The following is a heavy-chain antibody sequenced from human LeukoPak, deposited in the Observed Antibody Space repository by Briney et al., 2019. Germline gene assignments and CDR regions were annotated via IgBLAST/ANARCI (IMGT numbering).Heavy chain of an antibody. V-gene: IGHV3-21*01. Sequence: GGSLRLSCAASGFTFSSYSMNWVRQAPGKGLEWGSSISSSSSYIYYADSVKGRFTISRDNAKNSLYLQMNSLRAEDTAVYYCARDNWGSSGFNWGQGTLVTVSS. D-gene: IGHD6-19*01. J-gene: IGHJ4*02. CDR2: ISSSSSYI. CDR1: GFTFSSYS. CDR3: ARDNWGSSGFN.